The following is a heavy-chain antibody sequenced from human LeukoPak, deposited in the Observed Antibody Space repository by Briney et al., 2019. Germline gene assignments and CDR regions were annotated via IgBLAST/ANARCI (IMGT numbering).Heavy chain of an antibody. CDR3: AISLVTPFSRFDY. J-gene: IGHJ4*02. Sequence: SVKVSCMASGGTFSSYAISWVRQAPGQGLEWMGGIIPIFGTANYAQKFQGRVTITADESTSTAYMELSSLRSEDTAVYYCAISLVTPFSRFDYWGQGTLVTVSS. CDR1: GGTFSSYA. V-gene: IGHV1-69*13. CDR2: IIPIFGTA. D-gene: IGHD4-23*01.